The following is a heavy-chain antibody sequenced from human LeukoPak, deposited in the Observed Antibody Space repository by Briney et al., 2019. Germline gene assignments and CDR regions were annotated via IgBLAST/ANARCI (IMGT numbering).Heavy chain of an antibody. CDR1: GFTFSSYA. V-gene: IGHV3-30*04. D-gene: IGHD5-18*01. CDR2: ISYDGSNK. J-gene: IGHJ5*02. Sequence: PGGSLGLSCAASGFTFSSYAMHWVRQAPGKGLEWVAVISYDGSNKYYADSVKGRFTISRDNSKNTLYLQMNSLRAEDTAVYYCAREGENVDTAMVFDPWGQGTLVTVSS. CDR3: AREGENVDTAMVFDP.